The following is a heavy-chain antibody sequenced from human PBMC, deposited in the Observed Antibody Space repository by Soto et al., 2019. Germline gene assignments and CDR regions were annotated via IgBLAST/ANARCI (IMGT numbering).Heavy chain of an antibody. D-gene: IGHD3-22*01. CDR2: IYYSGST. Sequence: KSSETLSLTFTVSGGSISSYYWSWIRQPPGKGLEWIGYIYYSGSTNYNPSLKSRVTISVDTSKNQFSLKLSSVTAADTAVYYCARTAQSYDSSFFDYWGQGTLVTVSS. J-gene: IGHJ4*02. V-gene: IGHV4-59*12. CDR1: GGSISSYY. CDR3: ARTAQSYDSSFFDY.